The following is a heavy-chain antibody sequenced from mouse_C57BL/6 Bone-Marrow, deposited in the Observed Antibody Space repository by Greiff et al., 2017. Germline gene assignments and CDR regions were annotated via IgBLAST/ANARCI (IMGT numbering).Heavy chain of an antibody. CDR3: AREEGKLWPAWFAY. Sequence: QVQLQQSGAELVKPGASVKISCKASGYAFSSYWLNWVKQRPGKGLEWIGQIYPGDGDTNYNGKFKGKATLTADKSSSTAYMQLSSLTTEDSAVYFCAREEGKLWPAWFAYWGQGTLVTVSA. CDR2: IYPGDGDT. CDR1: GYAFSSYW. J-gene: IGHJ3*01. D-gene: IGHD1-1*02. V-gene: IGHV1-80*01.